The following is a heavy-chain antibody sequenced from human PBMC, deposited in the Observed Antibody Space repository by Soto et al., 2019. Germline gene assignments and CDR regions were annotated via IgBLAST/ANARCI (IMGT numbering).Heavy chain of an antibody. Sequence: QVQLQESGPGLVKPSETLSLTCTVSGGSISSYYWSWIRQPPGKGLEWIGYIYYSGSTNYNPSLKGRLPLSVDTSKNQCSVQLSSVTAAGTAVDYCASRRGYSSSGLDYWGQGTLVTVSS. V-gene: IGHV4-59*01. CDR1: GGSISSYY. CDR2: IYYSGST. CDR3: ASRRGYSSSGLDY. J-gene: IGHJ4*02. D-gene: IGHD6-13*01.